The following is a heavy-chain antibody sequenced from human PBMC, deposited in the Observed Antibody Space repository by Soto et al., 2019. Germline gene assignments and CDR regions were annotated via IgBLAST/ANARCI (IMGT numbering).Heavy chain of an antibody. Sequence: PGGSLRLSCAASGFTFSSYGMHGVRQAPGKGLEWVAVISYDGSNKYYADSVKGRFTISRDNSKNPLYLQMNSLRAEDTAVYYCAGASTRTCYYLGYWGQGALVTSPQ. CDR2: ISYDGSNK. CDR3: AGASTRTCYYLGY. V-gene: IGHV3-30*03. J-gene: IGHJ4*02. CDR1: GFTFSSYG. D-gene: IGHD2-15*01.